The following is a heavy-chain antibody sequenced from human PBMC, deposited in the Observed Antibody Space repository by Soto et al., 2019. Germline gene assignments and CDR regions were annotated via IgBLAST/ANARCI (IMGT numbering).Heavy chain of an antibody. CDR2: LYSSGLT. D-gene: IGHD7-27*01. J-gene: IGHJ6*02. V-gene: IGHV3-53*01. CDR1: GFIVSSHY. Sequence: PGGSLRLSCAASGFIVSSHYMTWVRQAPGKGLEWVAVLYSSGLTYYADSVKGRSRISRVNSNNTLFLQLDGVRAEDTAVYYCARGAGELQKLRHYYYGLDVWGLGTTVTVSS. CDR3: ARGAGELQKLRHYYYGLDV.